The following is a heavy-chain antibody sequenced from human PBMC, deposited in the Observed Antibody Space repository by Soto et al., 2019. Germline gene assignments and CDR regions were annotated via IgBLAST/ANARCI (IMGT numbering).Heavy chain of an antibody. V-gene: IGHV1-3*01. J-gene: IGHJ4*02. CDR2: INAGNGNT. D-gene: IGHD6-13*01. CDR1: GYTFTSYA. Sequence: ASVKVSCKASGYTFTSYAMHWVRQAPGQRLEWMGWINAGNGNTKYSQKFQGRVTITRDTSASTAYMELSSLRSEDTAVYYCARDLGYSSSSGAFDYWGQGTLVTVSS. CDR3: ARDLGYSSSSGAFDY.